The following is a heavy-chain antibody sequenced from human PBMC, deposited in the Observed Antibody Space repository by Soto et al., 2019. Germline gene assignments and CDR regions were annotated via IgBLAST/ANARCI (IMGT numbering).Heavy chain of an antibody. CDR3: AKVVYYYDSSGYYPIDY. CDR1: GFTFSSYG. J-gene: IGHJ4*02. Sequence: PVGSLRLSCAASGFTFSSYGMHWVRQAPGKGLEWVAVISYDGSNKYYADSVKGRFTISRDNSKNTLYLQMNSLRAEDTAVYYCAKVVYYYDSSGYYPIDYWGQGTLVTVSS. D-gene: IGHD3-22*01. CDR2: ISYDGSNK. V-gene: IGHV3-30*18.